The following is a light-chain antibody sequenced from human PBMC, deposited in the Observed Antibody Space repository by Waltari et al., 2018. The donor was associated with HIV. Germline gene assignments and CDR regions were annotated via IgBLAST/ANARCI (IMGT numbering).Light chain of an antibody. Sequence: QSALTQPASVSGSPAQSITISCTGTSSDVGGYNYVSWYQQHPGKAPKLMIYDVSNPPSGVSKRFSGSKSGNTASLTISGLQAEDEADYYCSSYTSSSPYAFGTGTKVTVL. CDR1: SSDVGGYNY. J-gene: IGLJ1*01. CDR3: SSYTSSSPYA. CDR2: DVS. V-gene: IGLV2-14*03.